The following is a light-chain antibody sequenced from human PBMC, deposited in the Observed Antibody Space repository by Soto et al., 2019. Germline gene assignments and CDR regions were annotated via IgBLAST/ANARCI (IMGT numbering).Light chain of an antibody. J-gene: IGKJ5*01. Sequence: VLTQSPGTLSLSPGESATLSCRASQTVSITYLTSYQQKPGQAPRLLIFGASKRATGIPDSFSGSGSARDFSLPISGLQTEDFAAYYCQQYGSSPIISFGHGTRLEIK. V-gene: IGKV3-20*01. CDR1: QTVSITY. CDR2: GAS. CDR3: QQYGSSPIIS.